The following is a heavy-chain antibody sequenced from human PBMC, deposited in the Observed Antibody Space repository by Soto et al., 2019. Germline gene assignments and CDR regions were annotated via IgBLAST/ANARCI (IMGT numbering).Heavy chain of an antibody. CDR1: GYTFTSYG. V-gene: IGHV1-18*01. D-gene: IGHD6-13*01. Sequence: ASVKVSCKASGYTFTSYGISWVRQAPGQGLEWMGWISAYNGNTNYAQKLQGRVTMTTDTSTSTAYMELRSLRSDDTAVYYCASWTYSSSWASFDDWGQGTLVTVSS. J-gene: IGHJ4*02. CDR2: ISAYNGNT. CDR3: ASWTYSSSWASFDD.